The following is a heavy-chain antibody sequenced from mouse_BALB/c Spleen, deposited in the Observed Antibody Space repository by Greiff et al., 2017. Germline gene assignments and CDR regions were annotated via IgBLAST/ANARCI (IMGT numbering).Heavy chain of an antibody. CDR3: ARRRGDGYAMDY. J-gene: IGHJ4*01. CDR2: ISSGGSYT. Sequence: EVQLVESGGDLVKPGGSLKLSCAASGFTFSSYGMSWVRQTPDKRLEWVATISSGGSYTYYPDSVKGRFTISRDNAKNTLYLQMSSLKSEDTAMYYCARRRGDGYAMDYWGQGTSVTVSS. V-gene: IGHV5-6*01. CDR1: GFTFSSYG.